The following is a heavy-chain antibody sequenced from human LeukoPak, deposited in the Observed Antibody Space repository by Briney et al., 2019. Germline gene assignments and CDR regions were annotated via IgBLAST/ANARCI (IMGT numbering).Heavy chain of an antibody. CDR3: AKLVSLNLLLDY. Sequence: GGSLRLSCAASGFTFSSYAMSWVRQAPGKGLEWVLAISGSGGSTYYADSVKGRFTISRDNSKNTLYLQMNSLRAEDTAVYYCAKLVSLNLLLDYWGQGTLVTVSS. J-gene: IGHJ4*02. V-gene: IGHV3-23*01. CDR2: ISGSGGST. D-gene: IGHD2-8*01. CDR1: GFTFSSYA.